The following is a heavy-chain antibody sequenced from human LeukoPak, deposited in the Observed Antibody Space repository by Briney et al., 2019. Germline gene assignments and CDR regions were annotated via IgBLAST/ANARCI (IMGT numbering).Heavy chain of an antibody. D-gene: IGHD6-13*01. CDR1: GFTFSSYS. J-gene: IGHJ4*02. CDR3: VRDSLKWSSMPDY. CDR2: ISSSSSYI. Sequence: GGALRLSCAASGFTFSSYSMNWVRQAPGKGLEWVSSISSSSSYIYYADSVKGRFTISRDNAKNSLYLQMNSLRAENTPVYYCVRDSLKWSSMPDYWGQGTLVTVSS. V-gene: IGHV3-21*01.